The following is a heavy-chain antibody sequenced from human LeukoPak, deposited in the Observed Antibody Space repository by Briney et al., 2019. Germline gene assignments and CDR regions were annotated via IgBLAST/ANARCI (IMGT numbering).Heavy chain of an antibody. J-gene: IGHJ6*03. CDR2: INPNSGGT. Sequence: ASVKVSCKASGYTFTGYYMHWVRQAPGQGLEWMGWINPNSGGTNYAQKFQGRVTMTRDTSISTAYMELSRLRSDDTAVYYCARDKQGDSSSWYIDYYYYYMDVWGKGTTVTISS. CDR1: GYTFTGYY. CDR3: ARDKQGDSSSWYIDYYYYYMDV. V-gene: IGHV1-2*02. D-gene: IGHD6-13*01.